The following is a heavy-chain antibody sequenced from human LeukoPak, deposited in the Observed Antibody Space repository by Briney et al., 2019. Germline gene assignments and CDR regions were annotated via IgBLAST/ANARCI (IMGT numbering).Heavy chain of an antibody. J-gene: IGHJ4*02. V-gene: IGHV1-8*03. Sequence: ASLKVSCKASGYTFTNYHINWVRQAPGQGLEWMGWINPNTGDRGYAQKFHGRVSITSDTSISTAYMELGSPRSEDTAVYFCARTTSLTASGYDYWGQGTLVTVSS. CDR1: GYTFTNYH. CDR3: ARTTSLTASGYDY. D-gene: IGHD4-17*01. CDR2: INPNTGDR.